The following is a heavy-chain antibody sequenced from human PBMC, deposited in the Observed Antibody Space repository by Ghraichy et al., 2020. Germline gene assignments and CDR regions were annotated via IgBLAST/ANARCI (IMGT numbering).Heavy chain of an antibody. D-gene: IGHD4/OR15-4a*01. CDR3: VRWEVFGDYGSK. Sequence: GGSLRLSCAASGFTFSSGWMYWVRQAPGKGLMWVSLISADGSNTFYADAVKGRFSISRDNAKNTLYLEMNSLGAEDTAVYYCVRWEVFGDYGSKWGQGTLVTVSS. CDR2: ISADGSNT. CDR1: GFTFSSGW. V-gene: IGHV3-74*01. J-gene: IGHJ4*02.